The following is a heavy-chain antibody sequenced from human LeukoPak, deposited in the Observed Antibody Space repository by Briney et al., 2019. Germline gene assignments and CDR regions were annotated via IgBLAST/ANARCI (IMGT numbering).Heavy chain of an antibody. D-gene: IGHD6-19*01. CDR1: GYTFTNYA. J-gene: IGHJ4*02. CDR3: ARGLWSRSGWYYFDF. Sequence: GASVKVFCKASGYTFTNYAIQWVRQAPGQRLEWMGWINAGNGNTKYSQKFQGRFTITRDTSASTAYMELSGLRSEDTTVYYCARGLWSRSGWYYFDFWGQGTLVTVSS. CDR2: INAGNGNT. V-gene: IGHV1-3*01.